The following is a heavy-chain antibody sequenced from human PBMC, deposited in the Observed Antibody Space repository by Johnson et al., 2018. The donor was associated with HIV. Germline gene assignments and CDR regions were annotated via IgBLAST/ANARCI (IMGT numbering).Heavy chain of an antibody. CDR2: IYSQTDGGTT. V-gene: IGHV3-15*01. CDR1: GFTFSDYY. Sequence: EVQLVESGGGLVKPGGSLRLSCAASGFTFSDYYMSWVRQAPGKGLECVGRIYSQTDGGTTDYAAPMKGRFTISRDNSKNTLYLQMNSLRAEDTAVYYCSKDTFTDYYDSSGSGGAFDIWGQGTMVTVSS. J-gene: IGHJ3*02. CDR3: SKDTFTDYYDSSGSGGAFDI. D-gene: IGHD3-22*01.